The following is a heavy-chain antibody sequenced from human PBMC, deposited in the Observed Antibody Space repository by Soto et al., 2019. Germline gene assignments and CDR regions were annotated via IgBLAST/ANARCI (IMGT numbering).Heavy chain of an antibody. CDR1: GFTFSSYA. CDR2: PSYDGRNK. V-gene: IGHV3-30*04. Sequence: QVQLVESGGGVVQPGRSLRLSCAASGFTFSSYAMHWVRQAPGKGLEWVAGPSYDGRNKYYADSVKGRFTISRDNSKNTLSLQMNSLRAEDTAVYYCAREAGGDRFDYWGQGTLVTVSS. J-gene: IGHJ4*02. D-gene: IGHD3-16*01. CDR3: AREAGGDRFDY.